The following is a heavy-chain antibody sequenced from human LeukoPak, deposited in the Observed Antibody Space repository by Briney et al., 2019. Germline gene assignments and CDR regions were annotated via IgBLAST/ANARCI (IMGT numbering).Heavy chain of an antibody. CDR2: IYYSGST. J-gene: IGHJ4*01. D-gene: IGHD6-13*01. Sequence: SETLSLTCTVSGGSISSYYWSWIRQPPGKGLEWIGYIYYSGSTNYNPSLKGRVTISVDTSKNQFSLKLSSVTAADTAVYYCVRIRAATDIIDYWGHGTLVTASS. V-gene: IGHV4-59*01. CDR1: GGSISSYY. CDR3: VRIRAATDIIDY.